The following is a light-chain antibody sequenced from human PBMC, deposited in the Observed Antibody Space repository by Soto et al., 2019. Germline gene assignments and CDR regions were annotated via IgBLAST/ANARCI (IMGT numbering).Light chain of an antibody. J-gene: IGKJ1*01. CDR3: QQYGSSGT. V-gene: IGKV3-20*01. CDR1: QSIAFS. Sequence: THPPAPLAVSPAEGATLSCRASQSIAFSLAWYQQKPGQAPRLLIYGASIRAAGIPARFSGSGSGTDFTLTISRLEPEDFAVYYCQQYGSSGTFGQGTKVDIK. CDR2: GAS.